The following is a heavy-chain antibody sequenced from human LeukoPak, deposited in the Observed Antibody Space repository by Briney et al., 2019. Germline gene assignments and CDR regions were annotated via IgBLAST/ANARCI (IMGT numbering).Heavy chain of an antibody. V-gene: IGHV1-69*13. CDR3: AREGTTTVTTLFNPPRQKCCYYYYGMDV. D-gene: IGHD4-17*01. J-gene: IGHJ6*02. CDR2: IIPIFGTA. Sequence: ASVKVSGKASGGTFSSYAIGWVRQAPGQGLEWMGGIIPIFGTANYAQKFQGRVTITADESTSTAYMELSSLRSEDTAVYYCAREGTTTVTTLFNPPRQKCCYYYYGMDVWGQGTTVTVSS. CDR1: GGTFSSYA.